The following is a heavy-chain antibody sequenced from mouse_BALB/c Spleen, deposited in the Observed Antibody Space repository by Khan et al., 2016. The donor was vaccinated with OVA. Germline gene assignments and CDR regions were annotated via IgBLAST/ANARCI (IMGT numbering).Heavy chain of an antibody. J-gene: IGHJ2*01. Sequence: QVQLKESGPGLVAPSQSLSITCTISGFSLTNYGVHWVRQPPGKGLEWLVVIWSDGSTTYNSTLKSRLSISKDNSKSQVFLKLNSLQTDDTATYYCVKLRVFYFDYWGQGTTLTVSS. CDR3: VKLRVFYFDY. CDR2: IWSDGST. V-gene: IGHV2-6-1*01. CDR1: GFSLTNYG.